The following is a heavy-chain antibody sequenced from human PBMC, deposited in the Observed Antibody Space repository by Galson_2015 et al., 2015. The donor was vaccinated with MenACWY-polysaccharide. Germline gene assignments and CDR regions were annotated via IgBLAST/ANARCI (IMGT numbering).Heavy chain of an antibody. CDR1: GYTFSSYD. V-gene: IGHV1-8*01. Sequence: SVKVSCKASGYTFSSYDINWVRQATGQGLEWMGWMNPNSGNTGYAQKFQGRVTMTSNSAITTAYMELSSLRSEDTAVYYCTRIIARKHTFVDSWGQGTLVSVS. J-gene: IGHJ4*02. CDR3: TRIIARKHTFVDS. D-gene: IGHD2-21*01. CDR2: MNPNSGNT.